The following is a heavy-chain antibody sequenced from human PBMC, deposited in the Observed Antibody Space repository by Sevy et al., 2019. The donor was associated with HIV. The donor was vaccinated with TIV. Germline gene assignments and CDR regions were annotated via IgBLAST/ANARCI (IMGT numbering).Heavy chain of an antibody. J-gene: IGHJ4*02. CDR3: ARDGGWFGFPDY. V-gene: IGHV3-74*01. D-gene: IGHD3-10*01. Sequence: GGSLRLSCATSGFTFSSYWMHWVRQAPGKGLVWVSGINSDGSSTSYADSVKGRFTISRDNAKNTLYLQMNSLRAEDTAVYDCARDGGWFGFPDYWGQGTLVTVSS. CDR1: GFTFSSYW. CDR2: INSDGSST.